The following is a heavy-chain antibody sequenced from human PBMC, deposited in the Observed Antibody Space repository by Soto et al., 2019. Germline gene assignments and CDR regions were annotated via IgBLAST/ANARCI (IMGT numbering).Heavy chain of an antibody. CDR2: INPSGGST. V-gene: IGHV1-46*01. Sequence: ASVKVSCKASGYTFTSYYMHWVRQAPGQGLEWMGIINPSGGSTSYAQKFQGRVTMTRDTSTSTVYMELSSLRSEDTAVYYCARERSNYNYYYYYGMDVWGQGTTVTVSS. CDR1: GYTFTSYY. CDR3: ARERSNYNYYYYYGMDV. D-gene: IGHD4-4*01. J-gene: IGHJ6*02.